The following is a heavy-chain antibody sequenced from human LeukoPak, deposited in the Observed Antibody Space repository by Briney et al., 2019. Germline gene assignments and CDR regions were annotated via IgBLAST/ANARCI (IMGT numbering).Heavy chain of an antibody. CDR2: NYYSGST. V-gene: IGHV4-30-4*08. CDR3: ARESQHNTNDY. J-gene: IGHJ4*02. Sequence: SQTLSLTCTVSGGSISSGDYYWRSIRQPPGKVLGWIGYNYYSGSTYYHPALKTRVTISVDTSKNQFSLTLSSVTAADTAVYYCARESQHNTNDYWGQGTLVTVSS. D-gene: IGHD2/OR15-2a*01. CDR1: GGSISSGDYY.